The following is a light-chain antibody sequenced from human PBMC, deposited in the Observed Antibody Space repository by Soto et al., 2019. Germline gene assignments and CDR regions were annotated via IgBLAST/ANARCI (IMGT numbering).Light chain of an antibody. CDR1: SSNIGSNT. Sequence: QSVLTQPPSASGTPGQRVTISCSGSSSNIGSNTVNWYQQLPGTAPKLLIYHNNQRPSGVPDRFSGSKSGTSASLAISGLQSEDEADYYCAAWDDSSVLFGGGTKLTVL. J-gene: IGLJ2*01. V-gene: IGLV1-44*01. CDR3: AAWDDSSVL. CDR2: HNN.